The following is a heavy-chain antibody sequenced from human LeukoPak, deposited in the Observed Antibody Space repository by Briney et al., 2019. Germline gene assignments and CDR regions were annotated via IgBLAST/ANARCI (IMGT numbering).Heavy chain of an antibody. Sequence: SETLSLTCTVTSVSINNNYWGWIRQPPGKGLEWIGYIYYSGSTNYSPSLKSRVTMSVDTSKKQFSLKVTSVTAADTVVYYCARGSGAFDYWGQGTLVTVSS. J-gene: IGHJ4*02. CDR1: SVSINNNY. CDR3: ARGSGAFDY. V-gene: IGHV4-59*01. CDR2: IYYSGST.